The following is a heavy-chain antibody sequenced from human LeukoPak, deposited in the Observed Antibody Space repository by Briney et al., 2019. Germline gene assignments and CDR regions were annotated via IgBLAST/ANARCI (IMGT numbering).Heavy chain of an antibody. CDR1: GGTFSSYA. Sequence: SVKVSCKASGGTFSSYAISWVRQAPGQGLEWMGGIIPIFGTANYAQKFQGRVTITADESTSTAYMELSSLRSEDTAVYYCATVSGYDSSGYYLYYIDYWGQGTLVTVSS. D-gene: IGHD3-22*01. V-gene: IGHV1-69*13. J-gene: IGHJ4*02. CDR3: ATVSGYDSSGYYLYYIDY. CDR2: IIPIFGTA.